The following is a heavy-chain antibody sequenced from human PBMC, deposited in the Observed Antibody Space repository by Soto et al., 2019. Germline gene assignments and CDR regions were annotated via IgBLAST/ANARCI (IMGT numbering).Heavy chain of an antibody. Sequence: GGSLRLSCAAAGFNVSDNYMGWVRQAPGKGLEWVSSFFTGGSTDYADSVKGRFTISRDDSKNTVYLQTNSLRAEDTAVYFCVRERRGLGIGFDHWGQGTMVTLSS. V-gene: IGHV3-53*01. D-gene: IGHD6-19*01. CDR1: GFNVSDNY. J-gene: IGHJ4*02. CDR2: FFTGGST. CDR3: VRERRGLGIGFDH.